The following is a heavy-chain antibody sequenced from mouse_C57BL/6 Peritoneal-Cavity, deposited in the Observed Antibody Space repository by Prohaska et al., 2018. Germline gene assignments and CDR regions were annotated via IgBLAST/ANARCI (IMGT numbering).Heavy chain of an antibody. D-gene: IGHD2-5*01. V-gene: IGHV4-1*01. CDR3: ASSNSYAMDY. CDR1: GIDFSRYW. Sequence: EVKLLQSGGGLVQPGGSLKLSCAASGIDFSRYWMSWVRRAPGKGLEWIGEINPDSSTINYAPSLKDKVIISRDNAKNTLYLQMSKVRYEDTALYYCASSNSYAMDYWGQGTSVTVSS. CDR2: INPDSSTI. J-gene: IGHJ4*01.